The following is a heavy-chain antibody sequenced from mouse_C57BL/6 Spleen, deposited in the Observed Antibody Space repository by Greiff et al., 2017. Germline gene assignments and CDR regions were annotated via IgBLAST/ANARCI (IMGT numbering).Heavy chain of an antibody. J-gene: IGHJ2*01. CDR2: IDPSDSYT. V-gene: IGHV1-69*01. CDR1: GYTFTSYW. CDR3: ARRKGEDYFDY. Sequence: QVQLQPPGAELVMPGASVKLSCKASGYTFTSYWMHWVKQRPGQGLEWIGEIDPSDSYTNYNQKFKGKSTLTVDKSSSTAYMQLSSLTSEDSAVYYCARRKGEDYFDYWGQGTTLTVSS.